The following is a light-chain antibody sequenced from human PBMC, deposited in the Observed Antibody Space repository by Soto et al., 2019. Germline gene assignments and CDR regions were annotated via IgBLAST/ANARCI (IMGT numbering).Light chain of an antibody. CDR1: QSVSSN. Sequence: EIVMTQSPATLSVSPGERATLSCRASQSVSSNLAWYQQKPGQAPRLLIYGASTRATGIPARFSGSGFGTEFTLTISSLQSEDFPVYYCQQCNNWPLAFGQGTKVEIK. V-gene: IGKV3D-15*01. CDR2: GAS. CDR3: QQCNNWPLA. J-gene: IGKJ1*01.